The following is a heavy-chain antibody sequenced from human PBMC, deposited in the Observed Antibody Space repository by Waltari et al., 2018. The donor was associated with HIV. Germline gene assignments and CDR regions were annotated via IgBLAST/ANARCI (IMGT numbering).Heavy chain of an antibody. J-gene: IGHJ4*02. Sequence: QVQLVESGGDVVQPGGSLRLSCAVSGFTFSSYGMHWVRQAPGKGLEWVSVITYDGSNKYYADSVEGRFTISRDSSKNTLYLQMNGVRSEDTAVYYCAKDGYTPTYFDYWGQGTLVTVSS. D-gene: IGHD1-1*01. CDR2: ITYDGSNK. CDR1: GFTFSSYG. V-gene: IGHV3-30*18. CDR3: AKDGYTPTYFDY.